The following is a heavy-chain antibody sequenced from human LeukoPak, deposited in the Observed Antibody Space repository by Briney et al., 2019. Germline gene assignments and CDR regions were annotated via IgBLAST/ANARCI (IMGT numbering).Heavy chain of an antibody. J-gene: IGHJ5*02. Sequence: SQTLSLTCTVSGGSISSGGYYWSWIRQHPGKGLEWIGYIYYSGSTYYNPSLKSRVTISVDTSKNQFSLKLSSVTAADTAVYYCARDGRYSYGPGWFDPWGQGTLVTVSS. CDR2: IYYSGST. D-gene: IGHD5-18*01. V-gene: IGHV4-31*03. CDR3: ARDGRYSYGPGWFDP. CDR1: GGSISSGGYY.